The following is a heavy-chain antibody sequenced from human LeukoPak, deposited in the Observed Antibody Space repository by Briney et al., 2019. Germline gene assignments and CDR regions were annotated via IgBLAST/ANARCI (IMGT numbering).Heavy chain of an antibody. CDR1: GFTFSSYA. J-gene: IGHJ3*02. CDR3: AKSSRGAAGDAFDI. CDR2: ISVSGGDT. Sequence: PGGSLRLSCAASGFTFSSYAMSWVRQAPGKGLEWVSPISVSGGDTYYADSVKGRFTISRDNSKNTLSLQMNSLRAEDTAVYYCAKSSRGAAGDAFDIWRQGTMVTVCS. D-gene: IGHD6-13*01. V-gene: IGHV3-23*01.